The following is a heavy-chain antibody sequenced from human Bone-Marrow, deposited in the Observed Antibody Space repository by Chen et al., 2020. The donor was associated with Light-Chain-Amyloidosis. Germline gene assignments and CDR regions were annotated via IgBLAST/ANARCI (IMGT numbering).Heavy chain of an antibody. CDR2: ISGSGGST. CDR3: AKRPPYPSIYGMDV. D-gene: IGHD2-21*01. J-gene: IGHJ6*02. Sequence: EVHLVESGGGLVKPGGSLRLSCAGSNFTFDVYTMNWVRLTPGKGLEWVSGISGSGGSTYYADSVKGRFTISRDNSKNTLYLQMNSLRAEDTAVYYCAKRPPYPSIYGMDVWGQGTTVTVSS. V-gene: IGHV3-23*04. CDR1: NFTFDVYT.